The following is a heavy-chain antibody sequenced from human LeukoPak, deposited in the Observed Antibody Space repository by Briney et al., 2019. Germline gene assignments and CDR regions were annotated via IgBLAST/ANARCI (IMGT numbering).Heavy chain of an antibody. CDR1: GGSISSGDYY. V-gene: IGHV4-30-4*01. Sequence: SETLSLTCTVSGGSISSGDYYWSWIRQPPGKGLEWIGYIYYSGSTYYNPSLKSRVTTSVDTSKNQFSLKLSSVTAADTAVYYCARDRGDEGWFDPWGQGTLVTVSS. CDR2: IYYSGST. J-gene: IGHJ5*02. CDR3: ARDRGDEGWFDP.